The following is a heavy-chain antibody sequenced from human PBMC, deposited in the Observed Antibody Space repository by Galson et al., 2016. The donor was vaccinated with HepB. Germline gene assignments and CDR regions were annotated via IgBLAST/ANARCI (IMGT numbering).Heavy chain of an antibody. V-gene: IGHV3-30*04. Sequence: SLRLSCAASGFTFSSYKMHWVRQAPGKGLDWVAVILYDGSDKYYADSVKGRFTISRDNSKITLYLQMNSLRAEDTAVYYCARDQYVRGSGWYSASGCWGQGTLVTVSS. D-gene: IGHD6-13*01. J-gene: IGHJ4*02. CDR3: ARDQYVRGSGWYSASGC. CDR2: ILYDGSDK. CDR1: GFTFSSYK.